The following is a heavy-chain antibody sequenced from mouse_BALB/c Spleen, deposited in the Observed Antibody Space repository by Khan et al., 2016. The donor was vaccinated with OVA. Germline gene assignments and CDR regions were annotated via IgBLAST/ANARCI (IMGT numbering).Heavy chain of an antibody. CDR2: IDPETGNS. Sequence: IQLVQSGAELVRPGALVKLSCRGSGFNIKDYYMQWVKQRPEQGLEWIGWIDPETGNSIYDPKFQGKAIITADTSSNTAYLQLRRLTSEDHAVYYCTRSILLYFDSWGQGTTLTVSS. V-gene: IGHV14-1*02. D-gene: IGHD2-3*01. J-gene: IGHJ2*01. CDR1: GFNIKDYY. CDR3: TRSILLYFDS.